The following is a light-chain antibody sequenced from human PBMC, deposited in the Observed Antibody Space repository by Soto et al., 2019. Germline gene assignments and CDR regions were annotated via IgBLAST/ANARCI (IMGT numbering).Light chain of an antibody. V-gene: IGKV3-20*01. CDR3: QQYGSSRT. Sequence: EIVLTQSPGTLSLSPGERATLSCRASQSFSSSYLAWYQQKPGQAPRLLIYGASIRATGIPDRFSGSGSGTDFPLTISRLESEDFAVYYCQQYGSSRTFGQGTKVEIK. CDR2: GAS. CDR1: QSFSSSY. J-gene: IGKJ1*01.